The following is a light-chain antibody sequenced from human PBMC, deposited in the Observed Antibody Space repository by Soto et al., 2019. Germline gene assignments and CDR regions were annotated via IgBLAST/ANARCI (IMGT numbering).Light chain of an antibody. CDR2: LNSDGSH. J-gene: IGLJ2*01. Sequence: QLVLTQSPSASASLGASVKLTCTLSSGHSNYAIAWHQQQSEKGPRYLMKLNSDGSHNKGDGIPDRFSGSSSGAERYLTISSLQSEDEDDYYCQTWGSGIVAFGGGTKVTVL. V-gene: IGLV4-69*01. CDR3: QTWGSGIVA. CDR1: SGHSNYA.